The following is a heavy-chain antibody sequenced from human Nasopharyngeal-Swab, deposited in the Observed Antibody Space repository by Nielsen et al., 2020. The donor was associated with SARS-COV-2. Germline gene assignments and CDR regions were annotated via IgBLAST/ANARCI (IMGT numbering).Heavy chain of an antibody. V-gene: IGHV1-2*02. CDR1: GYTFTDYY. CDR2: INPNRGAT. J-gene: IGHJ6*02. Sequence: ASVKVSCKASGYTFTDYYMHWVRQAPGQGLEWMGWINPNRGATDYAQKFQGRVTMTRDKSISTAYMELSSLRPDDAAIYYCAKDLLRYCSGGSCNTDYYGMDVWGQGTTVTVSS. CDR3: AKDLLRYCSGGSCNTDYYGMDV. D-gene: IGHD2-15*01.